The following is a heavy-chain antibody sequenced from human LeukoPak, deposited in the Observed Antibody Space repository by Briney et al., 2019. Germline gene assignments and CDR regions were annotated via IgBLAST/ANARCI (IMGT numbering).Heavy chain of an antibody. CDR3: ARGPNRYSSGWYYFDY. D-gene: IGHD6-19*01. Sequence: PSETLSLTCTVSGGSISRSYWSWIRQPPAKGLGWVAYVFYIGSANYNPSLKSRVTISVDTYRNQFSLKMSPLTPADTAVYYCARGPNRYSSGWYYFDYWGQGILVTVSS. CDR1: GGSISRSY. J-gene: IGHJ4*02. CDR2: VFYIGSA. V-gene: IGHV4-59*01.